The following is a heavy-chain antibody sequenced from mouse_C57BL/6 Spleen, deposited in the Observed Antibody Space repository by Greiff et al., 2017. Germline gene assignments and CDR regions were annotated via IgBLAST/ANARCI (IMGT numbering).Heavy chain of an antibody. Sequence: EVQLQQSGAELVKPGASVKLSCTASGFNIKDYYMPWVKQRTEQGLEWIGRIDPEDGETKYAPKFQGKAPIPAHPSSNTAYLQLSSLTSEDAAVYYCARTIYYYVSSFYYCAMDYWGQGTSVTGSS. J-gene: IGHJ4*01. CDR2: IDPEDGET. CDR1: GFNIKDYY. V-gene: IGHV14-2*01. CDR3: ARTIYYYVSSFYYCAMDY. D-gene: IGHD1-1*01.